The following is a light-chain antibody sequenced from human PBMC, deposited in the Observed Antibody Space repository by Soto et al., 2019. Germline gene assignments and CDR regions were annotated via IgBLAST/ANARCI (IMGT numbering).Light chain of an antibody. CDR1: QSVSSSY. J-gene: IGKJ5*01. CDR3: QQYGSSPKIT. V-gene: IGKV3-20*01. Sequence: EIVLTQSPGTLSLSPGERATLSCRASQSVSSSYLAWYQQKPGQAPRLLIYGASSRATGIPDRFSDSGAGTDYTLTISRLEPEDFAVYYCQQYGSSPKITCGQGTRLEIK. CDR2: GAS.